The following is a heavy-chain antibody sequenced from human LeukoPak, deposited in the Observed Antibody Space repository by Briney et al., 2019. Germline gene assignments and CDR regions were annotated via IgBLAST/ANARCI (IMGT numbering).Heavy chain of an antibody. CDR1: GGTFSSYA. CDR2: IIPIFGTA. V-gene: IGHV1-69*13. D-gene: IGHD4-17*01. CDR3: ARVIGYGDSYYFDY. Sequence: ASVKVSCKASGGTFSSYAISWVRQAPGQGLEWMGGIIPIFGTANYAQKFQGRVTITADESTSTAYMELSSLRSEDTAVYYCARVIGYGDSYYFDYWGQGTLVTVSS. J-gene: IGHJ4*02.